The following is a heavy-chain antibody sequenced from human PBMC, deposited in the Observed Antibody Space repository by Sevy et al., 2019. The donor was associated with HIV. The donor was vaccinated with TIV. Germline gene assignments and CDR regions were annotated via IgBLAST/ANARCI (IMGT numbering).Heavy chain of an antibody. CDR1: GYTFTTYD. CDR2: MNPNSGNT. Sequence: ASVKVSCKASGYTFTTYDINWVRQATGQGLEWMGWMNPNSGNTGYAQTFQGRVTMTRNTSIETAYMELSSLRSEDKAVYYCARFLSTSYYYYHAMDVWGQGTTVTVSS. D-gene: IGHD2-2*01. J-gene: IGHJ6*02. V-gene: IGHV1-8*01. CDR3: ARFLSTSYYYYHAMDV.